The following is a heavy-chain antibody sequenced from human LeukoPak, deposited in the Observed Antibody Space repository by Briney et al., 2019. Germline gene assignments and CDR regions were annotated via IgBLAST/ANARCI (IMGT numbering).Heavy chain of an antibody. J-gene: IGHJ3*02. CDR2: ISSNGGST. V-gene: IGHV3-64D*06. CDR3: VKSGYGDYGAFDI. Sequence: PGGSLRLSCAASGFTVSSNYMSWVRQAPGKGLEYVSAISSNGGSTYYADSVKGRFTISRDNSKNTLYLQMSSLRAEDTAVYYCVKSGYGDYGAFDIWGQGTMVTVSS. CDR1: GFTVSSNY. D-gene: IGHD4-17*01.